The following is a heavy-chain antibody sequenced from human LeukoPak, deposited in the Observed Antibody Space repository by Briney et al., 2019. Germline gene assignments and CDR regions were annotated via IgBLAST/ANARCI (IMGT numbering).Heavy chain of an antibody. Sequence: PGGSLRLSCAASGFTFSGSAMHWVRQASGKGLEWVGRIRSKANSYATAYAASVKGRFTISRDDSKNTAYLQMNSLKTEDTAVYYCTRDSGSYGSFDYWGQGTLVTVSS. J-gene: IGHJ4*02. V-gene: IGHV3-73*01. CDR1: GFTFSGSA. CDR3: TRDSGSYGSFDY. CDR2: IRSKANSYAT. D-gene: IGHD1-26*01.